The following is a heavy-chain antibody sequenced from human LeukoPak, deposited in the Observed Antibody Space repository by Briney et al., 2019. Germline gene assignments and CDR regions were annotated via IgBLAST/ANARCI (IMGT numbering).Heavy chain of an antibody. CDR1: GYSFSTNW. D-gene: IGHD1-26*01. CDR3: ARLSPGVGATAEY. Sequence: GESLKISCKGSGYSFSTNWIGWVRQMPGKGLEWMGIIYPSDSDTRYNPSFQGQVTISADRSVSTTSLQWRSLKASDTATYYCARLSPGVGATAEYWGQGTLVTVSP. J-gene: IGHJ4*02. V-gene: IGHV5-51*01. CDR2: IYPSDSDT.